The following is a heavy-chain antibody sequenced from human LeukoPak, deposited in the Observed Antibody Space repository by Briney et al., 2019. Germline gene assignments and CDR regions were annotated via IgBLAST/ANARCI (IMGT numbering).Heavy chain of an antibody. Sequence: GGSLRLSCAASGFTFSSYSMNWVRQAPGKGLEWVSSISSSSSYIYYADPVKGRFTISRDNAKNSLYLQMNSLRAEDTAVYYCARDPPSRYSGSDPSLADYWGPGTLVTVSS. CDR3: ARDPPSRYSGSDPSLADY. D-gene: IGHD5-12*01. CDR1: GFTFSSYS. CDR2: ISSSSSYI. V-gene: IGHV3-21*01. J-gene: IGHJ4*02.